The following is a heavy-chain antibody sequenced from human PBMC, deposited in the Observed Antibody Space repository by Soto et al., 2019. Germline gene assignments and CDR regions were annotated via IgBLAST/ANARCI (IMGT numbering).Heavy chain of an antibody. Sequence: GGSLRLSCASSGFTFSSYGMHWVRQAPGKGLEWVAVISYDGSNKYYADSVKGRFTISRDNSKNTLYLQMNSLRAEDTAVYYCANTLAIFGVVPQDYYYGMDVWGQGTTVTVSS. CDR2: ISYDGSNK. CDR1: GFTFSSYG. D-gene: IGHD3-3*01. CDR3: ANTLAIFGVVPQDYYYGMDV. J-gene: IGHJ6*02. V-gene: IGHV3-30*18.